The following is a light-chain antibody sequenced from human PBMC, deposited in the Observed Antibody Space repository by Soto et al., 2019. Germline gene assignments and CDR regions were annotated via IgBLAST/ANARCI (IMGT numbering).Light chain of an antibody. CDR1: HDITNY. CDR3: QQYNSLPPWT. CDR2: DAS. J-gene: IGKJ1*01. V-gene: IGKV1-33*01. Sequence: DIQMTQSPSSLSASIGDRITISCQASHDITNYLNWYQQKPGKAPKLLIYDASNLEAGVPSRFSGSGSGTDFTFNINDLQPEDIATYYCQQYNSLPPWTFGQGTKVEI.